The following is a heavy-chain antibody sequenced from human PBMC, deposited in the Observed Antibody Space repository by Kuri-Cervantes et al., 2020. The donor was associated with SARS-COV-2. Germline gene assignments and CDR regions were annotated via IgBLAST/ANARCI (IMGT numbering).Heavy chain of an antibody. J-gene: IGHJ1*01. CDR2: IKFDGSDK. D-gene: IGHD4-17*01. CDR3: ARSYGVCYVPLDH. Sequence: GESLKISCAASGFTFANYYMSWVRQSPGKGLEWVANIKFDGSDKYYVDSVRGRFTISRDNAKNSLFLQLNSLTAADTAVYYCARSYGVCYVPLDHCGPGTLVTVSS. CDR1: GFTFANYY. V-gene: IGHV3-7*05.